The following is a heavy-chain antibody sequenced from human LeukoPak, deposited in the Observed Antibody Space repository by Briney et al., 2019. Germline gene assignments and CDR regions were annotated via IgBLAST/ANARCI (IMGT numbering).Heavy chain of an antibody. CDR1: GGSISSYY. CDR3: ASTSITYYYDSSGYYLGY. J-gene: IGHJ4*02. Sequence: SETLSLTCTVSGGSISSYYWSWIRQPPGKGLEWIGYIYYSGSTYYNPSLKSRVTISVDTSKNQFSLKLSSVTAADTAVYYCASTSITYYYDSSGYYLGYWGQGTLVTVSS. D-gene: IGHD3-22*01. V-gene: IGHV4-59*12. CDR2: IYYSGST.